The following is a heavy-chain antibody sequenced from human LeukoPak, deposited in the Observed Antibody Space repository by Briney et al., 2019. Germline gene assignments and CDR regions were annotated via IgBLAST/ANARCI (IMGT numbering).Heavy chain of an antibody. V-gene: IGHV3-74*03. J-gene: IGHJ6*03. CDR1: GITLSDYW. CDR3: ARAFDTSWDYYYMDV. D-gene: IGHD2-2*01. CDR2: INSDGTST. Sequence: GGSLRLSCAVSGITLSDYWMHWVRQTPDKRLVWVSRINSDGTSTTYADSVKGRFTISRDITKNTLYLQMNSLRAEDTAVYYCARAFDTSWDYYYMDVWGKGTTVTVSS.